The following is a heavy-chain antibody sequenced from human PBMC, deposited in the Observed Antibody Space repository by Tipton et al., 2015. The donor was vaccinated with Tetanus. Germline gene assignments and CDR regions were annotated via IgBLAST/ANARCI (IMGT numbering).Heavy chain of an antibody. V-gene: IGHV3-23*01. D-gene: IGHD2/OR15-2a*01. CDR1: GLTFSSYA. Sequence: GSLRLSCAASGLTFSSYAMTWVRQAPGRGLEWVSTLSGSGGSTYYADSVKGRFTISRDNSKNTLYLQMNSLSAEDTAVYYCARDIAIVRARDWYFDVWGRGTLVTVSS. CDR2: LSGSGGST. J-gene: IGHJ2*01. CDR3: ARDIAIVRARDWYFDV.